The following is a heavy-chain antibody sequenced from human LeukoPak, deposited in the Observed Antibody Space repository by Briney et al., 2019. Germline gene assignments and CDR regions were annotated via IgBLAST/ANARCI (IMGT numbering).Heavy chain of an antibody. Sequence: GASVKVSCKASGYSFTTYDINRVRQATGQGLGWVAWMNPNSGNTGYAQKFQGRVTMTRNTSISTAYMELSSLRSEDTAVYYCARVAGNCGGDCYRLVYWGQGTLVTVAS. CDR2: MNPNSGNT. J-gene: IGHJ4*02. CDR3: ARVAGNCGGDCYRLVY. V-gene: IGHV1-8*01. CDR1: GYSFTTYD. D-gene: IGHD2-21*01.